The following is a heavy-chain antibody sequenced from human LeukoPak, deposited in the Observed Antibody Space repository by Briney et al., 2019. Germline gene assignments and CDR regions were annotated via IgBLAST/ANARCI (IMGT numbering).Heavy chain of an antibody. Sequence: SETLSLTCTVSGGSISSYYWSWIRQPAGKGLEWIGRIYTSGSTNYNPSLKSRVTMSVDTSKNQFSLKLSSVTAADTAVYYCARGRDIVVVPAAPIRTSYYYYMDVWGKGTTVTVSS. V-gene: IGHV4-4*07. D-gene: IGHD2-2*01. CDR1: GGSISSYY. CDR3: ARGRDIVVVPAAPIRTSYYYYMDV. J-gene: IGHJ6*03. CDR2: IYTSGST.